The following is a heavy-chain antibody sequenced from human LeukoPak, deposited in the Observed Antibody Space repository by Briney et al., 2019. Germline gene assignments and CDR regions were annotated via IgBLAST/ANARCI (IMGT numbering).Heavy chain of an antibody. CDR1: GYTFTGYY. Sequence: ASVTVSCKASGYTFTGYYMHWVRQAPGQGLEWMGWINPNSGGTNYAQKFQGRVTMTRDTSISTAYMELSRLRSDDTAVYYCARESFTTVTSATDAFDIWGQGTMVTVSS. V-gene: IGHV1-2*02. D-gene: IGHD4-17*01. J-gene: IGHJ3*02. CDR2: INPNSGGT. CDR3: ARESFTTVTSATDAFDI.